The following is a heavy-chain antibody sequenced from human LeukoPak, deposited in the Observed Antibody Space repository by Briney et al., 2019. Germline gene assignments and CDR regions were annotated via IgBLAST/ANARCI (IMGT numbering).Heavy chain of an antibody. J-gene: IGHJ2*01. V-gene: IGHV3-23*01. CDR3: AKDLVGATNFDL. CDR1: GFIFRSYA. CDR2: ITANGDAT. Sequence: SGGSLRLSCVGSGFIFRSYAVTWVRQAPGKGLEWVSSITANGDATYYADSVKGRFTISRDNSKNTLYLQMNSLRAEDTAVYYCAKDLVGATNFDLWGRGTLVTVSS. D-gene: IGHD1-26*01.